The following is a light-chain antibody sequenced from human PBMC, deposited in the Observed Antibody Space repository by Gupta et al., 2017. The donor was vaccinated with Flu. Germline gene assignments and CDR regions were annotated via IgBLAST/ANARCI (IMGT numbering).Light chain of an antibody. Sequence: SYELTQTPSVSVSPGHTARITCSGDALPKKYAYWYQQKSGQAPVLVIYEDSKRPSGIPERFSGSSSGTMATLTISGAQVEDEADYYCYSTDSSGNHVVFGGGTKLTVL. CDR1: ALPKKY. CDR2: EDS. J-gene: IGLJ2*01. V-gene: IGLV3-10*01. CDR3: YSTDSSGNHVV.